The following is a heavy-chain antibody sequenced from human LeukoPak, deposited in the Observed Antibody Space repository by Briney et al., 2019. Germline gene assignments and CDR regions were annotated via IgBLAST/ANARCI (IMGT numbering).Heavy chain of an antibody. D-gene: IGHD3-10*01. V-gene: IGHV4-39*01. CDR2: IYYSGTT. J-gene: IGHJ4*02. Sequence: PSETLSLTCTVTGGSIRSSSYYWGWIRQPPGKGLEWIGSIYYSGTTYYNLSLESRVTISVATSKNQFSLMLSSVTAKDTAVYYCARSYYYGLGSLNYYFDYWGQGTLVTVSS. CDR1: GGSIRSSSYY. CDR3: ARSYYYGLGSLNYYFDY.